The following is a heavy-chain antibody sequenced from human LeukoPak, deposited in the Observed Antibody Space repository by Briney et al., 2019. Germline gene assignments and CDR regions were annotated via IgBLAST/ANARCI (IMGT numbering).Heavy chain of an antibody. CDR2: IKQDGSEK. J-gene: IGHJ4*02. Sequence: GGSLRLSCAASGFTFSSYWMSWVRQAPGKGLEWVANIKQDGSEKYYMDSVKGRFTISRDNAKNSLYLQMNSLRAEDTAVYYCARDVGPYYYDGSFDYWGQGTLVTVSS. D-gene: IGHD3-22*01. CDR3: ARDVGPYYYDGSFDY. CDR1: GFTFSSYW. V-gene: IGHV3-7*01.